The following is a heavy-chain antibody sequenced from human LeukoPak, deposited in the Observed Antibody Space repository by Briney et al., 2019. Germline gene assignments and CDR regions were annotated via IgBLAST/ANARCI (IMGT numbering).Heavy chain of an antibody. CDR2: IKQDGSEK. CDR3: ASTATCSF. V-gene: IGHV3-7*01. Sequence: GRSLRLSCAASGFTFSNYWMTWVRQAPGKGLEWVANIKQDGSEKNYVDSVKGRFTISRDNAQNSLYLQMNSLRAEDTAVYYCASTATCSFWGQGTMVTVSS. CDR1: GFTFSNYW. D-gene: IGHD2-2*01. J-gene: IGHJ3*01.